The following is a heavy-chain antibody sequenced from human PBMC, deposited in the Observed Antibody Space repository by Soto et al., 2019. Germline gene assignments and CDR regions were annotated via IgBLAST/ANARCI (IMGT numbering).Heavy chain of an antibody. CDR3: ARAAMVLDYYYGMDV. Sequence: ASVKVSCKASGYTFISYYMHWVRQAPGQGREWMGIINPSGGSTSYAQKFQGRVTMTRDTSTSTVYMELSSLRSEDTAVYYCARAAMVLDYYYGMDVWGQGXTVTVSS. CDR1: GYTFISYY. D-gene: IGHD5-18*01. CDR2: INPSGGST. V-gene: IGHV1-46*01. J-gene: IGHJ6*02.